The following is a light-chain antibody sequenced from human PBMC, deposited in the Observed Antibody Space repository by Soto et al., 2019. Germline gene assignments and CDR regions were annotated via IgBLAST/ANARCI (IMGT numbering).Light chain of an antibody. CDR3: AAWDDSLNGHV. V-gene: IGLV1-44*01. Sequence: QSVLTQTPSASGTPGQRITISCSGSSSNIGSRTVNWYQQFPGTAPKVLIYSNTQRPSGVPDRFSASKSGTTASLAISWLQSEDEADYYCAAWDDSLNGHVFGGGTKVTVL. CDR1: SSNIGSRT. J-gene: IGLJ2*01. CDR2: SNT.